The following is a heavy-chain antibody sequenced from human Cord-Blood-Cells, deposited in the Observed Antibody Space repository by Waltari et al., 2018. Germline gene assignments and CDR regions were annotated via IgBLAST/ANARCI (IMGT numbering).Heavy chain of an antibody. J-gene: IGHJ4*02. D-gene: IGHD3-9*01. Sequence: EVQLVESGGGLVQPGGSLRLSCAASGFTFTSYSMNWVSQAPGKGLEWVSYISSSSSTIYYADSVKGRFTISRDNAKNSLYLQMNSLRDEDTAVYYCARVLTLSSAYYFDYWGQGTLVTVSS. V-gene: IGHV3-48*02. CDR2: ISSSSSTI. CDR1: GFTFTSYS. CDR3: ARVLTLSSAYYFDY.